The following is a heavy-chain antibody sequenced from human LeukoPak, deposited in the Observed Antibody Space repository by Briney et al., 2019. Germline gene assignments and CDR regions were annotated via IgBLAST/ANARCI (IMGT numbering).Heavy chain of an antibody. Sequence: GGSLRLSCAASGFTFSSDGMTWVRQAPGKGLEWVSSISPDGGGTVYADSVKGRVTVSRDNSKNTLFLQMTDLRAEDTAVYYCARDYYGSGSYQFDYWGQGTLVTVSS. CDR3: ARDYYGSGSYQFDY. D-gene: IGHD3-10*01. V-gene: IGHV3-23*01. CDR2: ISPDGGGT. J-gene: IGHJ4*02. CDR1: GFTFSSDG.